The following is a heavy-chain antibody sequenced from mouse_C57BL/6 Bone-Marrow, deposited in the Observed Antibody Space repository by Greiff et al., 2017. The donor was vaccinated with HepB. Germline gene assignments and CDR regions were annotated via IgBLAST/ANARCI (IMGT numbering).Heavy chain of an antibody. D-gene: IGHD1-1*01. CDR1: GYTFTSYW. V-gene: IGHV1-5*01. CDR3: TRILLRVFAY. CDR2: FYPGNSDT. Sequence: VQLQQSGTVLARPGASVKMSCKTPGYTFTSYWMQWVKQRPGQGLEWIGAFYPGNSDTSYNQKFKGKAKLTSVTSASTAYMELSSLTNEDSAVYYCTRILLRVFAYWGQGTLVTVSA. J-gene: IGHJ3*01.